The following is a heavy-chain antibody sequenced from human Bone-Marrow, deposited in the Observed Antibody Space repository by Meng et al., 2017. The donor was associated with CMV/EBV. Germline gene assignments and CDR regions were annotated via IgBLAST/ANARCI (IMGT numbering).Heavy chain of an antibody. D-gene: IGHD6-13*01. CDR3: AKDRVTAGTNNYGMDV. CDR1: GFTFSSYA. Sequence: GGSLRLSCGASGFTFSSYAMTWVRQAPGKGLEWVSTISASGASAYYADSVRGRFTISRDNSKNTLHLQINGLRAEDTALYYCAKDRVTAGTNNYGMDVWGQGTTVTVSS. J-gene: IGHJ6*02. CDR2: ISASGASA. V-gene: IGHV3-23*01.